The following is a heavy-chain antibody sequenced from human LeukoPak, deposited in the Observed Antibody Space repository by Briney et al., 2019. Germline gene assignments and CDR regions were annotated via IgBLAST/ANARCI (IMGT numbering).Heavy chain of an antibody. CDR2: ISSSSSYI. CDR3: AREFGKDYYDVASHYYSRNWFDP. CDR1: GFTFSSYS. J-gene: IGHJ5*02. D-gene: IGHD3-22*01. V-gene: IGHV3-21*01. Sequence: GGSLRLSCAASGFTFSSYSMNWVRQAPGKGLEWVSSISSSSSYIYYADSVKGRFTISRDNAKNSLYLQMNSLRPEDTAVYYCAREFGKDYYDVASHYYSRNWFDPWGQGTLVTVSS.